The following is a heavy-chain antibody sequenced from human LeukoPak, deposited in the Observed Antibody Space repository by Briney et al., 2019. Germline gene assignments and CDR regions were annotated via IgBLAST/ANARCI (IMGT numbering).Heavy chain of an antibody. CDR2: TYYRSKWYN. Sequence: SQTLSLTCAISGDSVSSNSAAWNWIRQSPSRGLEWLGRTYYRSKWYNDYAVSVKSRITINPDTSKNQFSLQLNSVTPEDTAVYYCARDAYCSGGSCFENLFDYWGQGTLVTVSS. V-gene: IGHV6-1*01. CDR3: ARDAYCSGGSCFENLFDY. D-gene: IGHD2-15*01. CDR1: GDSVSSNSAA. J-gene: IGHJ4*02.